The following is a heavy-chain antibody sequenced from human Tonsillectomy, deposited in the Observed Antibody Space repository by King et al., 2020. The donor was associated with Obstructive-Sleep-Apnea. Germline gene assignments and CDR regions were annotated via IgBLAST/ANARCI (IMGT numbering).Heavy chain of an antibody. J-gene: IGHJ4*02. D-gene: IGHD6-19*01. Sequence: HVQLVESGGGVVQPGRSLRLSCAASGFTFSSYGMHWVRQAPGKGLEWVAVISYDGSNKYYADSVKGRFTISRDNSKNTLYLQMNSLRAEDTAVYYCAKDQGIAVAGTWIVETYFDYWGQGTLVTVSS. V-gene: IGHV3-30*18. CDR2: ISYDGSNK. CDR1: GFTFSSYG. CDR3: AKDQGIAVAGTWIVETYFDY.